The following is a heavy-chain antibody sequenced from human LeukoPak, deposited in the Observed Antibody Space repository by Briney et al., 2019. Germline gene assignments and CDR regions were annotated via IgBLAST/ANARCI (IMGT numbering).Heavy chain of an antibody. CDR1: GGSISSSSYY. CDR3: ARQRNIAESYDFWSGPINWFAP. J-gene: IGHJ5*02. CDR2: IYYSGST. V-gene: IGHV4-39*01. Sequence: SETLSLTCTVSGGSISSSSYYWGWIRQPPGKGLEWIGSIYYSGSTYYNPSLKSRVTISVDTSKNQFSLKLSSVTAEDTAVYYCARQRNIAESYDFWSGPINWFAPWGQGTLVTVSS. D-gene: IGHD3-3*01.